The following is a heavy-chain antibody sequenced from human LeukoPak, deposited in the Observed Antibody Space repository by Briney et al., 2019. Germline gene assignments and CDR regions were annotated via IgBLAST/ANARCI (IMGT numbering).Heavy chain of an antibody. CDR3: ARGPYYYDSSGYYYFDY. Sequence: GASVKVSCKASGYTFTSYGISWVRQAPGQGLEWMGWISAYNGNTNYAQKLQGRVTMTTDTSTSTAYMELRSLRSDDTAVYYCARGPYYYDSSGYYYFDYWGQGTLVTVSS. CDR1: GYTFTSYG. J-gene: IGHJ4*02. V-gene: IGHV1-18*01. D-gene: IGHD3-22*01. CDR2: ISAYNGNT.